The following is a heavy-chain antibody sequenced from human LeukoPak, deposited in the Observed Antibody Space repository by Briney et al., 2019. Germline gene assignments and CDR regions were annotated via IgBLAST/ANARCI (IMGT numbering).Heavy chain of an antibody. CDR2: INHSGST. Sequence: SETLSLTCAVYGGSFSGYYWSWIRQPPGKGLEWIGEINHSGSTNYNPSLKSRVTISVDTSKNQFSLKLSSVTAADTAVYYCARRAPYYYYGMGVWGQGTTVTVSS. V-gene: IGHV4-34*01. J-gene: IGHJ6*02. CDR3: ARRAPYYYYGMGV. CDR1: GGSFSGYY. D-gene: IGHD4/OR15-4a*01.